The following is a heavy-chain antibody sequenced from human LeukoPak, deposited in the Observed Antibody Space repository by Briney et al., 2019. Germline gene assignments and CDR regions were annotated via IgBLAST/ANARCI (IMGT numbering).Heavy chain of an antibody. CDR1: GGSFSGYY. J-gene: IGHJ4*02. Sequence: PSETLSLTCAVYGGSFSGYYWSWTRQPPGKGLEWIGEINHSGSTNYNPSLKSRVTISVDTSKNQFSLKLSSVTAADTAVYYCARLKTYYDFWSGYYPYYFDYWGQGTLVTVSS. D-gene: IGHD3-3*01. V-gene: IGHV4-34*01. CDR3: ARLKTYYDFWSGYYPYYFDY. CDR2: INHSGST.